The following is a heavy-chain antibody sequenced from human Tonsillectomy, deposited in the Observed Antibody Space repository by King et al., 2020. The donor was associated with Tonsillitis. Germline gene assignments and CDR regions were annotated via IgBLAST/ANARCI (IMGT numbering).Heavy chain of an antibody. CDR2: ISGSGGRT. CDR3: AKDMDDYGDPMCDS. D-gene: IGHD4-17*01. V-gene: IGHV3-23*04. CDR1: GFTFSDYT. J-gene: IGHJ4*02. Sequence: DVQLVESGGGLVQPGGSLRLSCAASGFTFSDYTMNWVRQAPGKGLERVSAISGSGGRTFYGDSVKDRFTISRDNSKNTLYLQMTSLRAEDTAIYYCAKDMDDYGDPMCDSWGQGTLVTVSS.